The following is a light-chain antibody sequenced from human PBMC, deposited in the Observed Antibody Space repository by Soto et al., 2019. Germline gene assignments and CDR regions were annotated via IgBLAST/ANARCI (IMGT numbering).Light chain of an antibody. V-gene: IGKV1-5*01. CDR3: QQYYSTPRT. CDR2: DAS. Sequence: DIQMTQSPSTLSASVGDRVTITCRASESIRTWLAWYQHKPGKAPKFLIYDASTLESGVPSRFSGSGSGTEFTLTISSLQAEDVAVYYCQQYYSTPRTFGQGTKVDIK. CDR1: ESIRTW. J-gene: IGKJ1*01.